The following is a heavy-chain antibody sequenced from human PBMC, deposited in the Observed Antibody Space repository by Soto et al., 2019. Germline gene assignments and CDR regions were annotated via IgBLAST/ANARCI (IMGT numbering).Heavy chain of an antibody. Sequence: PGESLKISCQGSGYTLTTYWIGWVRQMPGKGLEWMGIIHPGDSDTRYSPSFQGHVTISADSSINTAYLQWSSLKASDTAMYYCAIGMYYYDSSGHPGYFDDWGQGTPVTVSS. CDR2: IHPGDSDT. J-gene: IGHJ4*02. V-gene: IGHV5-51*01. D-gene: IGHD3-22*01. CDR3: AIGMYYYDSSGHPGYFDD. CDR1: GYTLTTYW.